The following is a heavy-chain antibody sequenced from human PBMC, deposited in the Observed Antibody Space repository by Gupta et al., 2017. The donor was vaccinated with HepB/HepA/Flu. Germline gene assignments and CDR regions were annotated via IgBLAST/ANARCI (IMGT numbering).Heavy chain of an antibody. V-gene: IGHV3-23*01. J-gene: IGHJ4*02. Sequence: EVQLLDSGGGLVQPGGSLRLSCAASGFTFSTSAMSWVRQAPGKGREWVSGISSSGDNTYVADSVRGRCTISRDNSKNTLTLQMNSLRAEDTAVYYCAKRVSASNSPFEYWGQGTLVTVSS. CDR1: GFTFSTSA. D-gene: IGHD3-3*02. CDR3: AKRVSASNSPFEY. CDR2: ISSSGDNT.